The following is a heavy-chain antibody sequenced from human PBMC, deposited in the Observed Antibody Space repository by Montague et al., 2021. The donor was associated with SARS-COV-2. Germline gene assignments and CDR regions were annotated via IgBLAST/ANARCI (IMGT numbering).Heavy chain of an antibody. CDR1: GGSVRSGLYY. D-gene: IGHD2-15*01. CDR2: VYYSGTA. Sequence: SETLSLTCTVSGGSVRSGLYYWTWIRQPPGKGLEWIGYVYYSGTANHNPSLKSRLTLTVDTSKNQFSLKLSSVTAADTAIYYCARERLDCIGASCYTNGLDVWGQGTMVTVSS. V-gene: IGHV4-61*01. J-gene: IGHJ6*02. CDR3: ARERLDCIGASCYTNGLDV.